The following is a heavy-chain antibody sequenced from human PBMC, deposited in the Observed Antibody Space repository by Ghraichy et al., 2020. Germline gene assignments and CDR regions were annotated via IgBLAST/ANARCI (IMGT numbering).Heavy chain of an antibody. D-gene: IGHD3-22*01. CDR1: GGTFSSYT. CDR3: ARVRPHYYDSSGFED. V-gene: IGHV1-69*02. CDR2: IIPILGIA. Sequence: SVKVSCKASGGTFSSYTISWVRQAPGQGLEWMGRIIPILGIANYAQKLQGRVTITADKSTSTAYMELSSLRSEDTAVYYCARVRPHYYDSSGFEDWGQGTLVTVSS. J-gene: IGHJ4*02.